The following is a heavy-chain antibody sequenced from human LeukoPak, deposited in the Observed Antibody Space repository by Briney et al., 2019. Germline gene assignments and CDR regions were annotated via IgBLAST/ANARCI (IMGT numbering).Heavy chain of an antibody. CDR2: IYTSGST. J-gene: IGHJ6*03. Sequence: PSETLSLTCTVSGGSISSYYWSWIRQPPGKGLEWIGYIYTSGSTNYNPSLRSRVTISIDTSKNQFSLKLSSVTAADTAVYYCARRAQLVTNYYYYYMDVWGKGTTVTVYS. CDR1: GGSISSYY. V-gene: IGHV4-4*09. D-gene: IGHD6-13*01. CDR3: ARRAQLVTNYYYYYMDV.